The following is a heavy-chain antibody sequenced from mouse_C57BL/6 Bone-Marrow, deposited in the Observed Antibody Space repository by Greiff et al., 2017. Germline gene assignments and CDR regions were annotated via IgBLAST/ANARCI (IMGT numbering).Heavy chain of an antibody. CDR2: IDPENGDT. Sequence: VQLQQSGAELVRPGASVKLSCTASGFNIKDDYMPWVKQRPEQGLEWIGWIDPENGDTEYAPKFPGKATITADTSSNTAYLQLSSLTSEDTAVYYCTTGSLYYYAMDYWGQGTSVTVSS. V-gene: IGHV14-4*01. J-gene: IGHJ4*01. CDR1: GFNIKDDY. CDR3: TTGSLYYYAMDY. D-gene: IGHD6-5*01.